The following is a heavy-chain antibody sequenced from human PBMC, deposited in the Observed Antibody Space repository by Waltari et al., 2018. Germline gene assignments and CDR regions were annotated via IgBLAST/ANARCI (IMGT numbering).Heavy chain of an antibody. J-gene: IGHJ4*02. CDR1: GYSISSGYY. CDR2: IYHSGST. D-gene: IGHD3-3*01. CDR3: ARGPYDFWSGYYSIYFDY. V-gene: IGHV4-38-2*02. Sequence: QVQLQESGPGLVKPSETLSLTCTVSGYSISSGYYWGWIRQPPGKGLEWIGSIYHSGSTYYNPSLKSRVTISVDTSKNQFSLKLSSVTAADTAVYYCARGPYDFWSGYYSIYFDYWGQGTLVTVSS.